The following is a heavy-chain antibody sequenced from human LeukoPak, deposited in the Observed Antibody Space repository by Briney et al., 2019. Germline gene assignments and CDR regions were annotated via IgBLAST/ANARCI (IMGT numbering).Heavy chain of an antibody. Sequence: SQTLSLTCAISGDSFSSNSAAWNWIRQSPSRGLEWLGRTYYRSKWYNDYAVSVRSRITINPDTSKNQFSLQLNSVTPEDTAVYYCARGLPSRYYFDYWGQGTLVTVSS. CDR3: ARGLPSRYYFDY. V-gene: IGHV6-1*01. D-gene: IGHD5-12*01. CDR2: TYYRSKWYN. CDR1: GDSFSSNSAA. J-gene: IGHJ4*02.